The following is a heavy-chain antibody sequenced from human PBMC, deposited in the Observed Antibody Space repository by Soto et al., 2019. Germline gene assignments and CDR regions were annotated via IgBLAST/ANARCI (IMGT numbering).Heavy chain of an antibody. V-gene: IGHV5-51*01. CDR2: IYPGDSDT. J-gene: IGHJ5*02. CDR1: GYSFTSYW. D-gene: IGHD6-13*01. Sequence: PGESLKISCKGSGYSFTSYWIGWVRQMPGKGLEWMGIIYPGDSDTRYSPSFQGQVTISADKSISTAYLQWSSLKASDTAMYYCARQEYYSSWYSGWFDPWGQGTLVTVSS. CDR3: ARQEYYSSWYSGWFDP.